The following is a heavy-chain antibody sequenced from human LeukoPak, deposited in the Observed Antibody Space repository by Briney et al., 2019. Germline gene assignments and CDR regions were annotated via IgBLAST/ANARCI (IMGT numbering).Heavy chain of an antibody. D-gene: IGHD6-19*01. CDR3: AKGGHSSGWYHDY. Sequence: SETLSLTCAVSDGSISDSTWWSWVRQPPGKGLEWIGEISHTGSTNYSPSLKGPVTISIDKSNNHFSLKLSSVTAADTAVYYCAKGGHSSGWYHDYWGQGTLVTVSS. V-gene: IGHV4-4*02. CDR1: DGSISDSTW. J-gene: IGHJ4*02. CDR2: ISHTGST.